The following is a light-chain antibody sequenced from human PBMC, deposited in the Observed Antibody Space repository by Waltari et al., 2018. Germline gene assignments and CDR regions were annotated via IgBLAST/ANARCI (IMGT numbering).Light chain of an antibody. CDR2: GAT. CDR1: QNINRF. V-gene: IGKV1-39*01. J-gene: IGKJ1*01. CDR3: QQRYSTPTWT. Sequence: DIQMTQSPSSLSASVGDTVTITCRASQNINRFLNWYQQESGRGPKLLISGATSLQNGVPSRFSGKGFGTDFTLPISSLQPEDFATYYCQQRYSTPTWTFGQGTKVEI.